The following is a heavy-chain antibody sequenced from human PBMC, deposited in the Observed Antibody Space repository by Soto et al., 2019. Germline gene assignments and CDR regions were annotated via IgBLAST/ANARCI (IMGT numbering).Heavy chain of an antibody. CDR2: INAKSGGT. D-gene: IGHD1-1*01. J-gene: IGHJ5*02. CDR3: TREKMEGWFDP. CDR1: GYTFTDYY. Sequence: ASVKVSCKASGYTFTDYYIHWVRQAPGQGPERVGWINAKSGGTKYAQNFQGRVTVTRDTSSSTSYMDLRGLRSDDTAVYYCTREKMEGWFDPWGQGTLVTVSS. V-gene: IGHV1-2*02.